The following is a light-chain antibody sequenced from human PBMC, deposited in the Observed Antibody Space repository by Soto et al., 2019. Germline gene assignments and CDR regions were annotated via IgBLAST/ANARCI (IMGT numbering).Light chain of an antibody. CDR2: GAS. Sequence: DIQMTQSPSAMSASVGDRVTITCRASQGITNYLAWFQQKPGKVPKRLIYGASDLQSGVPSRFSGSGSGTEFTLTITSLQPVDFATYYCLQHNSYPYTFGQGTKLEIK. V-gene: IGKV1-17*03. CDR1: QGITNY. J-gene: IGKJ2*01. CDR3: LQHNSYPYT.